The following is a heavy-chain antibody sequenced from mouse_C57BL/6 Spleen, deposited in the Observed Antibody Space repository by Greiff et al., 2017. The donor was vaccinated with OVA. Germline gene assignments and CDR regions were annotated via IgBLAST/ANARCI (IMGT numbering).Heavy chain of an antibody. V-gene: IGHV1-52*01. CDR2: IDTSDSET. Sequence: QVQLQQPGAELVRPGSSVKLSCKASGYTFTSYWMHWVKQRPIQGLEWIGNIDTSDSETHYNQKFKDKATLTVDKSSSTAYMQLSSLTSEDSAVYYCARSYGYDRYFDVWGTGTTVTVSS. D-gene: IGHD2-2*01. CDR1: GYTFTSYW. J-gene: IGHJ1*03. CDR3: ARSYGYDRYFDV.